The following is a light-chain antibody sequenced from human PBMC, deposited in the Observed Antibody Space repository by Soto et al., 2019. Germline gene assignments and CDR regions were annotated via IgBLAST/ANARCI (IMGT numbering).Light chain of an antibody. CDR2: DAS. CDR1: QSVSSY. V-gene: IGKV3-11*01. Sequence: EIVLTQSPAPLSLSPGERATLSCRARQSVSSYLAWYQQKPGQAPRLLIYDASNRATGIPARFSGSGSGTDFTLTISSLEPEDFAVYYCQQRSNWPPLFTFGPGTKVDIK. CDR3: QQRSNWPPLFT. J-gene: IGKJ3*01.